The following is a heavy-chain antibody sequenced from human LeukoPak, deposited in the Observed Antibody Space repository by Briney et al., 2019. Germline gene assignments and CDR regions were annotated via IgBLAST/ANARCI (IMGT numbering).Heavy chain of an antibody. CDR2: VSSSGTTI. J-gene: IGHJ4*02. Sequence: GGSLRLPCAASGFTFSSYAMNWVRQAPGKGLEWVSCVSSSGTTIYSADSVKGRFTISGDNAKNSLYLQMNSLRAEDTAVYYCAKEQRYCGGDCYQFLDYWGQGTLVTVSS. CDR1: GFTFSSYA. CDR3: AKEQRYCGGDCYQFLDY. V-gene: IGHV3-48*03. D-gene: IGHD2-21*02.